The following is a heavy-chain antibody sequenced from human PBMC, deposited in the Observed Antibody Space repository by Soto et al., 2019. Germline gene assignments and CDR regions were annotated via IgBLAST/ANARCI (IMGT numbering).Heavy chain of an antibody. CDR1: GSTFNNFA. CDR3: ARAIKRWEVHYLFDY. V-gene: IGHV1-69*06. CDR2: IVVMSNTA. D-gene: IGHD1-26*01. Sequence: QVVLLQSGAEVKEPGSSVRVSCKVSGSTFNNFAFSWVRQAPGHGPEWMGGIVVMSNTADYSQRFRDRATITEDTSTNTPYMELGSLTLEDTAVYYCARAIKRWEVHYLFDYWGQGTQVTVSS. J-gene: IGHJ4*02.